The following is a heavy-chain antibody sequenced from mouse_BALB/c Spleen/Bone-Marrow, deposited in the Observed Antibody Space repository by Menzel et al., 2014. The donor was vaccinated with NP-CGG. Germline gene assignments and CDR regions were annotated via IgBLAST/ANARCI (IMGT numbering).Heavy chain of an antibody. CDR1: GYTFTSYW. CDR2: INPSNGRT. V-gene: IGHV1S81*02. D-gene: IGHD4-1*02. CDR3: TSPQLGRDY. Sequence: QVQLQQSGAELVKPGASVKLSCKASGYTFTSYWMYWVKQRPGQGLEWIGEINPSNGRTDYNEKFKTKATLTVDSSSSTAYMQLSCLTSEDSAVYYCTSPQLGRDYWGQGTTLTVSS. J-gene: IGHJ2*01.